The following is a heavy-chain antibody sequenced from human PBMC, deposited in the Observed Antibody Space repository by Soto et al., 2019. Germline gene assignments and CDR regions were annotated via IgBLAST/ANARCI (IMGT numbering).Heavy chain of an antibody. Sequence: GGNLRLSCAASGFTLGNNGMHWVRQAPGKGLEWVAIIWHDGNNKYYADSVRGRFIISRDNSKNRLYLQMNSLRAEDTAVYYCASDLLGAYDSDGLAVWGQGTPVTVSS. J-gene: IGHJ6*02. V-gene: IGHV3-33*01. CDR2: IWHDGNNK. CDR1: GFTLGNNG. D-gene: IGHD7-27*01. CDR3: ASDLLGAYDSDGLAV.